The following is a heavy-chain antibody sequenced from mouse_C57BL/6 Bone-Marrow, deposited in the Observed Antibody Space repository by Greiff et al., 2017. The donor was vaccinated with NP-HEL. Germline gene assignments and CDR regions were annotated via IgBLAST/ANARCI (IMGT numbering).Heavy chain of an antibody. J-gene: IGHJ1*03. V-gene: IGHV1-54*01. CDR3: ARSGTTVWYFDV. D-gene: IGHD1-1*01. Sequence: VQLQESGAELVRPGTSVKVSCKASGYAFTNYLIEWVKQRPGQGLEWIGVINPGSGGTNYNEKFKGKATLTADKSSSTAYMQLSSLTSEDSAVCFCARSGTTVWYFDVWGTGTTVTVSS. CDR1: GYAFTNYL. CDR2: INPGSGGT.